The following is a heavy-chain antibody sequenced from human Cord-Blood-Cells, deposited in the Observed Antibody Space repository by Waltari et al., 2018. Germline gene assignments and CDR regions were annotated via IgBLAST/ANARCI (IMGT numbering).Heavy chain of an antibody. Sequence: QVQLVQSGAEVKKPGASVKVSCKASGYTFTGYYMHWVRQAPGQGLEWMGWNNPNSGCTNYAQKFQGRVTMTRDTSISTAYMDLSRLRSDDTAVYYCARGGAGTTDWYFDLWGRGTLVTVSS. D-gene: IGHD1-1*01. CDR2: NNPNSGCT. CDR1: GYTFTGYY. V-gene: IGHV1-2*02. J-gene: IGHJ2*01. CDR3: ARGGAGTTDWYFDL.